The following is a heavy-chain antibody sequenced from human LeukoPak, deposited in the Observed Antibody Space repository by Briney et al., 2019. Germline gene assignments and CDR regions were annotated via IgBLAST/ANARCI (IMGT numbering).Heavy chain of an antibody. Sequence: SETLSLTCTVSGGSISSYYWSWIRQPPGKGLEWIGYIYYSGSTNYNPSLKSRVTISVDTSKNQFSLKLSSVTAADTAVCYCARVPGYCSSTSCYTNWFDPWGQGTLVTVSS. CDR2: IYYSGST. V-gene: IGHV4-59*01. D-gene: IGHD2-2*03. CDR1: GGSISSYY. J-gene: IGHJ5*02. CDR3: ARVPGYCSSTSCYTNWFDP.